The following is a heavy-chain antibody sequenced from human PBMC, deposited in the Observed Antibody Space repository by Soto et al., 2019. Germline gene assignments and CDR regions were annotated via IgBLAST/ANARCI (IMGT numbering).Heavy chain of an antibody. J-gene: IGHJ4*02. CDR2: IYSGGST. V-gene: IGHV3-53*01. D-gene: IGHD3-22*01. CDR1: GFTVSSNY. CDR3: ARTDYDSSGYLGYFDY. Sequence: PGGSLRLSCAASGFTVSSNYMSWVRQAPGKGLEWVSVIYSGGSTHYADSVKGRFTISRDNSKNTLYLQMNSLRAEDTAVYYCARTDYDSSGYLGYFDYWGQGTLVTVSS.